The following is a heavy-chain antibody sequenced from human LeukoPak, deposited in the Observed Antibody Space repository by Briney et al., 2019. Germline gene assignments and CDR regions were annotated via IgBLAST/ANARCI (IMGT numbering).Heavy chain of an antibody. V-gene: IGHV3-21*01. D-gene: IGHD2-2*02. CDR2: ISSSSSYI. CDR1: GFTFSSFS. Sequence: GGSLRLSCAASGFTFSSFSMNWVRQAPGKGLERVSSISSSSSYIYYADSVKGRFTISRDNAKNSLYLQMNSLRAEDTAVYYCARLGYCSSTSCYTTTGAIAAAADSWGQGTLVTVSS. CDR3: ARLGYCSSTSCYTTTGAIAAAADS. J-gene: IGHJ4*02.